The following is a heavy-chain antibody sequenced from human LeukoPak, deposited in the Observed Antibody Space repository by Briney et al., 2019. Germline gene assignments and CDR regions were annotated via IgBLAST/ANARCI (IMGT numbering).Heavy chain of an antibody. CDR2: ISGSGGST. CDR1: GFTFSSYA. D-gene: IGHD3-22*01. J-gene: IGHJ4*02. Sequence: PGGSLRLSCAASGFTFSSYAMSWVRQAPGKGLEWVSAISGSGGSTYYADSVKGRFTISRDNSKNTLYLQMNSLRAEDTAVYYYAKVLFPSVVVITTPGNYWGQGTLDTVSS. CDR3: AKVLFPSVVVITTPGNY. V-gene: IGHV3-23*01.